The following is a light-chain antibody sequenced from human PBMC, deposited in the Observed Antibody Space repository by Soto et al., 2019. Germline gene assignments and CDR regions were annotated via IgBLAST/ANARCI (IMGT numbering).Light chain of an antibody. CDR3: QQYESYSPWT. V-gene: IGKV1-12*01. CDR1: QGISSW. CDR2: AAS. Sequence: IKMTQSPSSVSATVGDRVTITFRASQGISSWLAWYQQKPGKAPKLLIYAASSLQSGVPSRYSGSGSGTEFTLTISNLQPDDFATYYCQQYESYSPWTFGQGTKVDIK. J-gene: IGKJ1*01.